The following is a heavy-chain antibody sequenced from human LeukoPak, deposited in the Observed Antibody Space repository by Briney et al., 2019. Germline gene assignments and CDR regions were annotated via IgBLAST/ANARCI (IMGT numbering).Heavy chain of an antibody. D-gene: IGHD3-22*01. V-gene: IGHV3-11*01. Sequence: PGGSLRLSCAASGFTFSDYYMSWIRQAPGKGLEWVSYISSSGSTIYYADSVKGRFTISRDNAKNSLYLQMNSLRAEDTAVYYCARSLDYYDSSGYYLLSLYYFDYWGQGTLVTVSS. J-gene: IGHJ4*02. CDR2: ISSSGSTI. CDR3: ARSLDYYDSSGYYLLSLYYFDY. CDR1: GFTFSDYY.